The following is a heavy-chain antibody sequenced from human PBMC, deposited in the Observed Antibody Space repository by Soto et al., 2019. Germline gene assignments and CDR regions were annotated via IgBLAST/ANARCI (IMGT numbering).Heavy chain of an antibody. CDR1: GGSVNSGNYY. CDR3: ARVERGTATTVVDAFDI. J-gene: IGHJ3*02. V-gene: IGHV4-34*01. D-gene: IGHD1-1*01. Sequence: QVQLQQWGAGLLKPSETLSLTCAVFGGSVNSGNYYWSWIRQPPGKGLEWIGEMSHSGGTHFNPSLKSRVNISVDTSKDQFSLKVSSVTAADTALYYCARVERGTATTVVDAFDIWGPGTMVTVSS. CDR2: MSHSGGT.